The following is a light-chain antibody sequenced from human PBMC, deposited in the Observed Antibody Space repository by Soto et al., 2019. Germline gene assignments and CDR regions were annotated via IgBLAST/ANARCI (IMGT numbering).Light chain of an antibody. J-gene: IGKJ2*01. V-gene: IGKV1-5*01. CDR1: ESISYW. Sequence: DIQMIQSPSTLSASVGDRVTITCRASESISYWLAWYQQKPGKAPKFLIYDASSLKSGVPSRFSGSGSGTEFTLTISSLQPDDFATYYCQQYNGLSYTFGQGTKLEI. CDR2: DAS. CDR3: QQYNGLSYT.